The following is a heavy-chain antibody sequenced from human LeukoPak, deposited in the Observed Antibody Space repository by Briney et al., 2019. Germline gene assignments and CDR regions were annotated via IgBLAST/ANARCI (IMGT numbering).Heavy chain of an antibody. Sequence: GRSLRLSCAASGFTFSSYAMHWVRQAPGKGLEWVAVMSYDGSNEYYADSVKGRFTISRDNSKNTLYLQMNSLRAEDTAVYYCARDYTIFGAVPLPPDVWGQGTTVTVSS. CDR3: ARDYTIFGAVPLPPDV. CDR1: GFTFSSYA. V-gene: IGHV3-30-3*01. J-gene: IGHJ6*02. CDR2: MSYDGSNE. D-gene: IGHD3-3*01.